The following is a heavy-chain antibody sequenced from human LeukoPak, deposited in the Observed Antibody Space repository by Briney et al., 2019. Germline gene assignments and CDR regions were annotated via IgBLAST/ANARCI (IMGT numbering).Heavy chain of an antibody. J-gene: IGHJ3*01. CDR3: VKDGEWTFDV. D-gene: IGHD3-3*01. V-gene: IGHV3-30*02. Sequence: GGSLRLPCAASGFSFSNSGMHWVRQAPGKGLEWVAFIGQDGTTKYNVDSVKGRFTIPGDNPKKMAYLQMNNLRAEDTAIYYCVKDGEWTFDVWGQGTMVTVS. CDR2: IGQDGTTK. CDR1: GFSFSNSG.